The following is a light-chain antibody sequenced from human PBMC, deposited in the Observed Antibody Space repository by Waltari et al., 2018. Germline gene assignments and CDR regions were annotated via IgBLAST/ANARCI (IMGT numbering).Light chain of an antibody. CDR3: MQGTLWPWT. CDR1: QSLEHNSGNTY. CDR2: KVS. Sequence: DVVMPQSPVSLPVTLGQPSSMSCTSSQSLEHNSGNTYLSWFHQRPGQSPRRLIYKVSGRDSGGPDRFSGSGSGTDFTLTISRVEAGDVGVYYCMQGTLWPWTFGQGTKVEI. J-gene: IGKJ1*01. V-gene: IGKV2-30*02.